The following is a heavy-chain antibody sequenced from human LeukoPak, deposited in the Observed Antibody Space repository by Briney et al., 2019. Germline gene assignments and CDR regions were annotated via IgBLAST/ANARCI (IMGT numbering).Heavy chain of an antibody. D-gene: IGHD3-22*01. V-gene: IGHV4-59*01. CDR3: ARGRNYYDSSGYYEDY. CDR1: GGSISSYY. CDR2: IYYSGST. Sequence: SETPSLTCTVSGGSISSYYWSWIRQPPGKGLEWIGYIYYSGSTNYNPSLKSRVTISVDTSKNQFSLKLSSVTAADTAVYYCARGRNYYDSSGYYEDYWGQGTLVTVSS. J-gene: IGHJ4*02.